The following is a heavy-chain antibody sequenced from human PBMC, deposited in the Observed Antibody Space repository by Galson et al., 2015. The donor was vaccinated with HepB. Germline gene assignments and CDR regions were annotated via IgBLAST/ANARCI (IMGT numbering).Heavy chain of an antibody. V-gene: IGHV3-15*01. J-gene: IGHJ4*02. Sequence: SLRLSCAASGFTSSNACMNWVRQDPEKGLEWVGRIKSKSDGGTIDYAAPVKGRFTISRDDSKNTLYLQMNSLKIEDTAVYYCTTESRDSSGYLYFDSWGQGILVTVSS. CDR1: GFTSSNAC. CDR3: TTESRDSSGYLYFDS. CDR2: IKSKSDGGTI. D-gene: IGHD3-22*01.